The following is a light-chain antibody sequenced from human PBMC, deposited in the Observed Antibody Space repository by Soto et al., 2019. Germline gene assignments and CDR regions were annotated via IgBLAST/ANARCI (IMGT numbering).Light chain of an antibody. J-gene: IGKJ2*01. V-gene: IGKV1-5*03. CDR1: QSVSNW. CDR2: RAS. Sequence: DIQMTQSPSTLSASVGDSVTITCRASQSVSNWLAWYQLKPGKAPKLLIHRASTLESGVPTRFSGSGSGTEYTLTISSLQPDDFATYYCQHYSGYPYIFCHVNKLEIK. CDR3: QHYSGYPYI.